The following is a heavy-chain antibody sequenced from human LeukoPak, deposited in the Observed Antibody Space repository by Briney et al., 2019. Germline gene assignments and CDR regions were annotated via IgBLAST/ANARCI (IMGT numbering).Heavy chain of an antibody. J-gene: IGHJ5*02. CDR1: GYSLISYG. CDR3: ARQVEAAGQKWFDP. Sequence: ASVKVSCKASGYSLISYGIIWVPQAPGQGLEWMGWISPNNGDTNYAQKLQGRVTMTTDTSTTTAYMELRSLTSDDTAVYYCARQVEAAGQKWFDPWGQGTLVTVSS. D-gene: IGHD6-13*01. CDR2: ISPNNGDT. V-gene: IGHV1-18*04.